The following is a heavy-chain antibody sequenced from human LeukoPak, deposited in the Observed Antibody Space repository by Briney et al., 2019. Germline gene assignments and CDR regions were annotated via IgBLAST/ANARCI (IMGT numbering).Heavy chain of an antibody. J-gene: IGHJ5*02. D-gene: IGHD3-22*01. Sequence: ASVKVSCKASGYSFTSYGISWVRQAPGQGLEWMGWISAYNGNTNYAQKLQGRVTMTTDTSTSTAYMELRSLRSDDTAVYYCARVFPYYYDSSGYSSNWFDPWGQGTLVTVSS. CDR1: GYSFTSYG. CDR2: ISAYNGNT. V-gene: IGHV1-18*01. CDR3: ARVFPYYYDSSGYSSNWFDP.